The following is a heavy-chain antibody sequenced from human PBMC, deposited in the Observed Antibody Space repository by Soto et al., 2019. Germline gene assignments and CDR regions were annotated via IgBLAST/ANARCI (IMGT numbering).Heavy chain of an antibody. CDR2: IDHSGST. J-gene: IGHJ4*02. D-gene: IGHD3-10*01. V-gene: IGHV4-4*02. CDR3: AGRDGSGRYGLDY. Sequence: QVQLQESGPGLVKPSGTLSLTCAVSAGSISSSNWWSWVRQPPGKGLEWIGDIDHSGSTNYNPSLKSRATISLEKSKNQFPLKLSSVTAADTAVYYCAGRDGSGRYGLDYWGQGTLVTVSS. CDR1: AGSISSSNW.